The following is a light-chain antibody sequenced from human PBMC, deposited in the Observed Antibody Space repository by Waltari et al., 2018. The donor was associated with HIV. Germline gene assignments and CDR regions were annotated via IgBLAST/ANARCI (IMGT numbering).Light chain of an antibody. J-gene: IGLJ3*02. CDR2: EDN. CDR1: LLSKNP. Sequence: SDELTQPPSVSVSPGQTARISCSGNLLSKNPAYWYQQKSDQAPMLVIYEDNRRPSGIPERFSGSTSETTATLTIGGAQVEDEADYFCYSPDGTPDDRGVFGGGTKLTVL. CDR3: YSPDGTPDDRGV. V-gene: IGLV3-10*01.